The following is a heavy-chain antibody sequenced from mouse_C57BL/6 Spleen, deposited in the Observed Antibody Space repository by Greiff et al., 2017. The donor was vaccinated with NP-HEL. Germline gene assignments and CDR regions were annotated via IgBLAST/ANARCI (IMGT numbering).Heavy chain of an antibody. CDR3: ARRYYGKGDYAMDY. V-gene: IGHV5-12*01. Sequence: VESGGGLVQPGGSLKLSCAASGFTFSDYYMYWVRQTPEKRLEWVAYISNGGGSTYYPDTVKGRFTISRDNAKNTLYLQMSRLKSEDTAMYYCARRYYGKGDYAMDYWGQGTSVTVSS. CDR1: GFTFSDYY. J-gene: IGHJ4*01. CDR2: ISNGGGST. D-gene: IGHD2-1*01.